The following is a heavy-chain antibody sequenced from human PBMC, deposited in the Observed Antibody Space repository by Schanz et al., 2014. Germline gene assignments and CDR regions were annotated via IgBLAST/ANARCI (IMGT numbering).Heavy chain of an antibody. CDR3: ARGYGDSPTDF. CDR1: GGTFSTYP. CDR2: IIPILGIA. D-gene: IGHD4-17*01. V-gene: IGHV1-69*02. J-gene: IGHJ4*02. Sequence: QVQLVQSGAEVKKPGSSMKVSCKASGGTFSTYPISWVRQAPGQGLEWMGRIIPILGIANYAQKFQGRVTITADRSTSTAYMELSSLRSEDTAVYYCARGYGDSPTDFWGLGTLVTVSS.